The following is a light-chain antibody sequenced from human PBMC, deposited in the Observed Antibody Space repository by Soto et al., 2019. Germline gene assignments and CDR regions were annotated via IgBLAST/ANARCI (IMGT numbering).Light chain of an antibody. CDR2: LNSDGSH. CDR1: SGHSSYA. J-gene: IGLJ3*02. Sequence: QLVLTQSPSASASLGASVKLTCTLSSGHSSYAIAWHQQQPEKGPRYLMRLNSDGSHSKGDGIPDRFSGSSSGAERYLTISSLQSEDEADYHCQTWATGIGWVFGGGTKLTVL. CDR3: QTWATGIGWV. V-gene: IGLV4-69*01.